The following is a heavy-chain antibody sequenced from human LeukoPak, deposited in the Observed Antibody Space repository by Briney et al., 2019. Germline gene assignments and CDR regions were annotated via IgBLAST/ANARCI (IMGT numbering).Heavy chain of an antibody. V-gene: IGHV3-23*01. J-gene: IGHJ4*02. CDR1: GFTFSIYA. Sequence: GGSLRLSCAASGFTFSIYAMSWVRQAPGKGLEWVSAISGSGGSTYYADSVKGRFTISRDNSKNTLYLQMNSLRAEDTAVYYCEKDMAHYYDSSGYYDYWGQGTLVTVSS. D-gene: IGHD3-22*01. CDR3: EKDMAHYYDSSGYYDY. CDR2: ISGSGGST.